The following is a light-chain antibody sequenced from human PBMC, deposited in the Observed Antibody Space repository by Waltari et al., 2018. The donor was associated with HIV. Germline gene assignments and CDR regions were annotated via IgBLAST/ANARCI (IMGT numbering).Light chain of an antibody. J-gene: IGLJ3*02. CDR2: DNT. CDR3: GTWDNRLSVGV. V-gene: IGLV1-51*01. Sequence: QSVLTQPPSMSAAPGQRVTISCSGSAPNFGRDFVSWYQHVPGTAPKLLIYDNTKRPSGISDRFSGSKSGTSATLAITGLQTGDEAVYYCGTWDNRLSVGVFGGGTRLTVL. CDR1: APNFGRDF.